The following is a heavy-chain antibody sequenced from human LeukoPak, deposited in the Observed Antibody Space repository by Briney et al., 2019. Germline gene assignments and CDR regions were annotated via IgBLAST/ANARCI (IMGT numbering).Heavy chain of an antibody. V-gene: IGHV4-30-4*01. CDR3: ARVSRDGYNYYYFDY. CDR2: IYYSGST. D-gene: IGHD5-24*01. Sequence: SETLSLTCTVSGVSISSGDYYWRWVRQPPGKGLEWIGYIYYSGSTYYNPALKSRFTISVDTSKNQFSLKLSSVTAADTAVYYCARVSRDGYNYYYFDYWGQGTLVTVSS. CDR1: GVSISSGDYY. J-gene: IGHJ4*02.